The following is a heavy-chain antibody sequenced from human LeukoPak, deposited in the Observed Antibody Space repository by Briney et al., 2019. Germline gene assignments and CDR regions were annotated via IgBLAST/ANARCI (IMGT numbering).Heavy chain of an antibody. CDR2: IYYNGST. V-gene: IGHV4-39*07. Sequence: SETLSLTCTVSGGSINNSSYYWGWIRQPPGKGLECIGRIYYNGSTNYNPSLKSRVTISVDTSKKQFSLKMSSVTAADTAVYYCARDSRYYFESSVHYYLNAFDIWGQGTMVTVSS. D-gene: IGHD3-22*01. CDR3: ARDSRYYFESSVHYYLNAFDI. J-gene: IGHJ3*02. CDR1: GGSINNSSYY.